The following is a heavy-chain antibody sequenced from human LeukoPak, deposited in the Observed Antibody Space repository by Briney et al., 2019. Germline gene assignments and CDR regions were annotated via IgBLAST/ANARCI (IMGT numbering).Heavy chain of an antibody. V-gene: IGHV1-2*02. J-gene: IGHJ4*02. Sequence: ASVKVSCKASGYTFTGYYVHWVRQAPGQGLEWMGWINPNSGGTNYAQKFQGRVTMTRDTSISTAYMELSRLRSDDTAVYYCARGHTYYDFWSGYPYFDYWGQGTLVTVSS. CDR1: GYTFTGYY. CDR3: ARGHTYYDFWSGYPYFDY. CDR2: INPNSGGT. D-gene: IGHD3-3*01.